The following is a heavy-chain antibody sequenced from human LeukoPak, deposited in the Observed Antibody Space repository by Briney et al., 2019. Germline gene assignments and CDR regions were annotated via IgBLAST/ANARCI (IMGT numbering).Heavy chain of an antibody. CDR1: GFTFSRYS. D-gene: IGHD3-10*01. CDR3: ARGFGSGTYRPFDY. V-gene: IGHV3-21*01. J-gene: IGHJ4*02. CDR2: ISPSGTSK. Sequence: GGSLRLSCATSGFTFSRYSMIWVRQTPRKGLEWVSSISPSGTSKFYADSLKGRFTVSRDNAKNSVSLQINSLRAEDTAVYYCARGFGSGTYRPFDYWGQGILVTVSS.